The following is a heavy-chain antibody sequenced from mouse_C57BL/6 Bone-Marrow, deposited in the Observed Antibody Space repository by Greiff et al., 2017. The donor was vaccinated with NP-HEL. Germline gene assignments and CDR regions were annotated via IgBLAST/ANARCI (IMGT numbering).Heavy chain of an antibody. CDR2: IYTGDGET. J-gene: IGHJ2*01. Sequence: VQLQQSGAELVKPGASVKISCKASGYAFSSYWMNWVKQRPGKGLEWIGQIYTGDGETKYNGKFQGKATLTADKSSSQAYMQLSSLTSADAAVYFCAKDWNFFDYWGQGTTLTVSS. CDR3: AKDWNFFDY. V-gene: IGHV1-80*01. D-gene: IGHD4-1*01. CDR1: GYAFSSYW.